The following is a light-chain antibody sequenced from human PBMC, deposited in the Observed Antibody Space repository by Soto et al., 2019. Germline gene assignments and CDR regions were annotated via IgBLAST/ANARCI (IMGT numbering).Light chain of an antibody. V-gene: IGLV2-14*03. CDR2: GVS. J-gene: IGLJ2*01. CDR1: SSDVGGYNY. Sequence: QSVLTQPASVSGSPGQSITISCTGTSSDVGGYNYVSWYQQHPGKAPELMIYGVSTRPSGVSNRFSGSKSGNTASLTISGLQAEDEADYYCSSYTTSGAQVFGGGTKVTVL. CDR3: SSYTTSGAQV.